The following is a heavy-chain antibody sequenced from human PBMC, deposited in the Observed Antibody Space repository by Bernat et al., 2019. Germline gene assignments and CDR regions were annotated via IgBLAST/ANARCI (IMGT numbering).Heavy chain of an antibody. CDR2: IDTDGSTT. V-gene: IGHV3-74*01. J-gene: IGHJ4*02. Sequence: EVQLVESGGDLIQPGGSLRLSCAASGFTFSGHWMHWVRQAPGKGLMWVSRIDTDGSTTTYAHSVKGRFTMSRDNAKNTLYLQMNSLRVEDTAVYYCARGGDYYDSSGYCDYWGLGTLVTVSS. CDR1: GFTFSGHW. CDR3: ARGGDYYDSSGYCDY. D-gene: IGHD3-22*01.